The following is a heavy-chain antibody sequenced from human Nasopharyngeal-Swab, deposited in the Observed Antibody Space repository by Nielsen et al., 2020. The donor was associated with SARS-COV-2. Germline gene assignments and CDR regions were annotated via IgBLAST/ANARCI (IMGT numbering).Heavy chain of an antibody. CDR2: ISYDGSNK. Sequence: GESLKISCAASGFTFSSYAMHWVRQAPGKGLEWVAVISYDGSNKYYADSVKGRFTISRDDAKNTLYLQMNSLRAEDTAVYYCVKDLAYDEVSWGQGTLVTVSS. CDR3: VKDLAYDEVS. V-gene: IGHV3-30-3*01. D-gene: IGHD5-12*01. J-gene: IGHJ5*02. CDR1: GFTFSSYA.